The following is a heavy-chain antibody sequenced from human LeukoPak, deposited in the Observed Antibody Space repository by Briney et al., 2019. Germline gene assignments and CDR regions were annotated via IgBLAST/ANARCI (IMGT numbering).Heavy chain of an antibody. D-gene: IGHD3-22*01. Sequence: PSETLSLTCTVSGGSISSSSYYWGWIRQPPGKGLEWIGTIYYSGSTNYNPSLKSRVTISVDTSKNQFSLKLSSVTAADTAVYYCARYRGRYSSGYYLDYWGQGTLVTVSS. V-gene: IGHV4-39*07. CDR3: ARYRGRYSSGYYLDY. CDR2: IYYSGST. J-gene: IGHJ4*02. CDR1: GGSISSSSYY.